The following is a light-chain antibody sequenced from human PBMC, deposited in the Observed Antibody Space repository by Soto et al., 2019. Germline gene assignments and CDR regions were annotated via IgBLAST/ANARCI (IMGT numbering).Light chain of an antibody. CDR2: DNS. V-gene: IGLV1-40*01. J-gene: IGLJ1*01. CDR1: SSNIGAGYD. CDR3: QSYDNSLNGRYV. Sequence: QAVVTQPPSVSGAPGQRVTISCTGSSSNIGAGYDVHWYQQLPGTAPKLLIYDNSNRPSGVPDRFSGSKSDTSASLAITGLQAEDEADYYCQSYDNSLNGRYVFGTGTKVTVL.